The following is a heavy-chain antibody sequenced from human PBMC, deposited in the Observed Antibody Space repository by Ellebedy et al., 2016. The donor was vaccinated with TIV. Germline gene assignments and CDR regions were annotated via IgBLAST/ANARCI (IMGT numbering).Heavy chain of an antibody. CDR3: ARDMAWGNERVVDAFDI. D-gene: IGHD7-27*01. J-gene: IGHJ3*02. CDR2: ISGSSITS. V-gene: IGHV3-48*04. CDR1: GFTFTPYS. Sequence: GGSLRLSCTASGFTFTPYSMNWVHQAPGKGLEWISYISGSSITSYYADSVKGRFTISRDNAKNSLFLQMNGLGVEDTAVYFCARDMAWGNERVVDAFDIWGHGTLVAASS.